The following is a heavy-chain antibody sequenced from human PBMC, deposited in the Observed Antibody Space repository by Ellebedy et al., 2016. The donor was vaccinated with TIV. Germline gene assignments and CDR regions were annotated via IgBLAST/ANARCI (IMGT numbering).Heavy chain of an antibody. Sequence: ASVKVSCXASGYTFTSYAMHWVRQAPGQRLEWMGWINAGNGNTKYSQKFQGRVTITRDTSASTAYMELSSLRSEDTAVYYCARGTPSVAPPRAYYYYGMDVWGQGTTVTVSS. CDR3: ARGTPSVAPPRAYYYYGMDV. J-gene: IGHJ6*02. CDR1: GYTFTSYA. V-gene: IGHV1-3*01. D-gene: IGHD6-19*01. CDR2: INAGNGNT.